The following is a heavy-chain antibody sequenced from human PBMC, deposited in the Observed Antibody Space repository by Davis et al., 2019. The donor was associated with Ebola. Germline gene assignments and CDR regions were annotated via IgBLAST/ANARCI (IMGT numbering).Heavy chain of an antibody. J-gene: IGHJ4*02. CDR3: TMTTVMVDY. CDR2: INSDGSST. CDR1: GFTFSSYW. Sequence: HTGGSLRLSCAASGFTFSSYWMHWVRQAPGKGLVWVSRINSDGSSTSYADSVKGRFTISRDNAKNSLYLQMNSLRADDTAVYYCTMTTVMVDYWGQGTLVTVSS. V-gene: IGHV3-74*01. D-gene: IGHD4-17*01.